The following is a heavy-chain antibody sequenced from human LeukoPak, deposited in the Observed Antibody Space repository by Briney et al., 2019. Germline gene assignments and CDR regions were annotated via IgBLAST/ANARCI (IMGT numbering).Heavy chain of an antibody. D-gene: IGHD4-17*01. Sequence: GGSLRLSCAASGFTFSSYGMSWVRQAPGKGLEWVSSISGSGAGTYYADSVKGRFPISRDNSKDTLYLQMNSLRAEDTAVYYCAKIKDDYGIMSWGQGTLVTVSS. CDR3: AKIKDDYGIMS. J-gene: IGHJ4*02. CDR1: GFTFSSYG. V-gene: IGHV3-23*01. CDR2: ISGSGAGT.